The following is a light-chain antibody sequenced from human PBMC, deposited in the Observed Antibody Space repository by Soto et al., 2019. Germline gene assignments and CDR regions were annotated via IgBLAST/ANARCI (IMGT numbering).Light chain of an antibody. CDR3: QQYSDSPLS. CDR1: QTVRPNY. V-gene: IGKV3-20*01. Sequence: IVWTQSPATLPLSRGVRATLSSRARQTVRPNYSAWFQHKPGEAPRLLIYGASSRATGIPDRFSGSGSGTDFTRTINRLEPEDFAVYFWQQYSDSPLSFGGGTKVETK. CDR2: GAS. J-gene: IGKJ4*01.